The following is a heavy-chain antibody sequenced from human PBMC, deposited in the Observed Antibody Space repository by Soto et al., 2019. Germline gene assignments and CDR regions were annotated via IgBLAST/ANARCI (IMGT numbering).Heavy chain of an antibody. D-gene: IGHD3-16*01. V-gene: IGHV5-51*01. CDR3: FRGGVTSRTFDY. CDR1: GYIIKNYW. J-gene: IGHJ4*02. Sequence: PGESLKISCKASGYIIKNYWIGWVRQMPGQGLEWMGIIFPDDSDTRYSPSVQGHVTISVDKSISTAYVQWSRLKASDSAIYYCFRGGVTSRTFDYWGQGTLVTVSS. CDR2: IFPDDSDT.